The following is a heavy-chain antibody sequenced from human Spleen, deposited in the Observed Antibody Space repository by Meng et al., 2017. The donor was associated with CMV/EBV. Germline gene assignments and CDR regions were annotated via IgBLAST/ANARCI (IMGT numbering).Heavy chain of an antibody. CDR1: GYTFSDYG. V-gene: IGHV1-18*01. CDR2: VSAYNGNT. Sequence: ASVKVSCKVSGYTFSDYGISWVRQAPGQGLEWMGWVSAYNGNTNYAQKFQDRVAMTTDTSTSTAYLELRSLRSDDTAVYYCARGDGAAPWYWGQGTLVTVSS. D-gene: IGHD6-6*01. J-gene: IGHJ4*02. CDR3: ARGDGAAPWY.